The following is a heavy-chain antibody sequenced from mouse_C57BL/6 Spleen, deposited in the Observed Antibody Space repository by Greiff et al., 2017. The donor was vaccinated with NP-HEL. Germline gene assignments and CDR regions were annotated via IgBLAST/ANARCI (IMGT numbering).Heavy chain of an antibody. Sequence: QVQLKQPGAELVRPGSSVKLSCKASGYTFTSYWMHWVKQRPIQGLEWIGNIDPSDSETHYNQKFKDKATLTVDKSSSTAYMQLSSLTSEDSAVYYWASVGYDGYYVGYWGQGTTLTVSS. CDR3: ASVGYDGYYVGY. D-gene: IGHD2-3*01. CDR1: GYTFTSYW. J-gene: IGHJ2*01. V-gene: IGHV1-52*01. CDR2: IDPSDSET.